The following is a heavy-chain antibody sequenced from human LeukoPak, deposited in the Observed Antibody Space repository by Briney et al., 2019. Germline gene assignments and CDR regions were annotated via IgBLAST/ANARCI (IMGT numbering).Heavy chain of an antibody. CDR3: ARVVRCGTSEMY. D-gene: IGHD1-1*01. J-gene: IGHJ4*02. CDR2: IDPKSGGT. Sequence: ASVRVSCKASGYIFNDYYMHWIRQAPGQGLEWMGRIDPKSGGTKYAQKFQGRVTVTRDTSISTAYMELSRLRSDDTAVYFCARVVRCGTSEMYWGQGTLVTVSS. V-gene: IGHV1-2*02. CDR1: GYIFNDYY.